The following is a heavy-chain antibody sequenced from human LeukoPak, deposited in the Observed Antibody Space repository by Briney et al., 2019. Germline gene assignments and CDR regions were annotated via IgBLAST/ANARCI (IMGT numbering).Heavy chain of an antibody. V-gene: IGHV3-74*01. CDR1: GFTFSSYW. J-gene: IGHJ6*02. D-gene: IGHD2-15*01. Sequence: PGGSLRLSCAASGFTFSSYWMHWVRQAPGKGLVWVSRINSDGSSTSYADSVKGRFTISRDNAKNTLYLQMNSLRAEDTAVYYCARDLVRCSGGSCYHSRYYYGMDVWGQGTTVTVSS. CDR3: ARDLVRCSGGSCYHSRYYYGMDV. CDR2: INSDGSST.